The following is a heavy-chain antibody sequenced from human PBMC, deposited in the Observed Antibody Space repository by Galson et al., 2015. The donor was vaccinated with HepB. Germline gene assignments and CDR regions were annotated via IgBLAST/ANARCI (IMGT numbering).Heavy chain of an antibody. J-gene: IGHJ1*01. V-gene: IGHV3-33*01. CDR2: IRNDGRNQ. CDR1: GFTFSHCG. D-gene: IGHD1-14*01. CDR3: ARDLTRRIDL. Sequence: SLRLSCAASGFTFSHCGMHWVRQAPGKGLEWVGLIRNDGRNQYYGDSAKGRFTISRDDSKSTLYLQMDSLRTEDTAIYYCARDLTRRIDLWGPGALVTVSS.